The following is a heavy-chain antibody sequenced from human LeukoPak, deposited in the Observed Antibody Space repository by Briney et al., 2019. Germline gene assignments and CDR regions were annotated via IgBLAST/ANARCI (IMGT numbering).Heavy chain of an antibody. V-gene: IGHV4-59*01. CDR1: GDSISMYY. CDR3: ARDQRCSGGSCYGNWFDP. Sequence: SETLSLTCSVSGDSISMYYWNWIRQSPGKGLEWIGYIDHTGSTNYNPSLNSRVTISRDTSTNHFSLKLSSVTAADTAVYFWARDQRCSGGSCYGNWFDPWGQGTLVTVSS. J-gene: IGHJ5*02. D-gene: IGHD2-15*01. CDR2: IDHTGST.